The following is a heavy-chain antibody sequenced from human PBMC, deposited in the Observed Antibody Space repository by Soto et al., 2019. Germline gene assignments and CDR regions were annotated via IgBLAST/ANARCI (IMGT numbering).Heavy chain of an antibody. V-gene: IGHV2-5*02. D-gene: IGHD3-3*01. J-gene: IGHJ4*02. CDR2: IYWDDGR. CDR3: AHRRATGVPTPFDY. CDR1: GFSLTTSGVG. Sequence: QITLKESGPTLVKPTQTLTLTCTFSGFSLTTSGVGVGWIRQPPGKALEWLALIYWDDGRRYSPSLKSRLTITKDTSKNQVVLTMTNMDPVDTATYYCAHRRATGVPTPFDYWGQGTLVAVSS.